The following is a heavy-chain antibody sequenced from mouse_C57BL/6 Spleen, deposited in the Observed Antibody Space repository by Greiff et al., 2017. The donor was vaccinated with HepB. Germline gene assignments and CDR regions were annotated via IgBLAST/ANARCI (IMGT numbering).Heavy chain of an antibody. V-gene: IGHV1-69*01. CDR1: GYTFTSYW. J-gene: IGHJ3*01. CDR3: ARRYDYDGSAWFAY. CDR2: IDPSDSYT. D-gene: IGHD2-4*01. Sequence: QVQLKQPGAELVMPGASVKLSCKASGYTFTSYWMHWVKQRPGQGLEWIGEIDPSDSYTNYNQKFKGKSTLTVDKSSSTAYMQLSSRTSEDSAVYYWARRYDYDGSAWFAYWGQGTLVTVSA.